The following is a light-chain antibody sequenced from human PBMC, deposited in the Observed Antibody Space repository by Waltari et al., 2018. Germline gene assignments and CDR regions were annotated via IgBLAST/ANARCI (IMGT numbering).Light chain of an antibody. V-gene: IGKV3-20*01. CDR1: QPVANTN. J-gene: IGKJ4*01. CDR3: HLSGGSPRT. CDR2: GAS. Sequence: ESVLTQSPGTLSLSPGERATLSCRATQPVANTNLPWYQLKPGQPPRLLSYGASSRATGIPDRFSGSGSGTDFTLTISRLEPEDFAVYYCHLSGGSPRTFGGGTKVEIK.